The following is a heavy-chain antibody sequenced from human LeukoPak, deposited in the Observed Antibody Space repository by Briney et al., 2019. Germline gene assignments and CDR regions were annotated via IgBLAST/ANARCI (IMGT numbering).Heavy chain of an antibody. D-gene: IGHD5-18*01. CDR3: ARGGNTVMVVDC. CDR1: GFTFSSYA. CDR2: ISYNGGNE. J-gene: IGHJ4*02. Sequence: GGSLRLSCVASGFTFSSYAMHWVRQAPGKGLEWVAVISYNGGNEYYADSVKGRFTISRDNSKNTVYLQMNSLRAEDTAVYFCARGGNTVMVVDCWGQGTLVTVSS. V-gene: IGHV3-30*01.